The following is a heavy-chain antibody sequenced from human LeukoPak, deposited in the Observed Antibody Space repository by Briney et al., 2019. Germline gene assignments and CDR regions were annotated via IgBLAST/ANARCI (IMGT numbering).Heavy chain of an antibody. CDR2: IYYSGST. J-gene: IGHJ3*02. CDR3: ASSRRVSGWYKFDI. Sequence: SETLSLTCTVSGGSISSSSYYWGWIRQPPGKGLEWIGSIYYSGSTYYNPSLKSRVTISVDTSKNQFSLKLSSVTAADTAVYYCASSRRVSGWYKFDIWGQGTMVTVSS. D-gene: IGHD6-19*01. V-gene: IGHV4-39*07. CDR1: GGSISSSSYY.